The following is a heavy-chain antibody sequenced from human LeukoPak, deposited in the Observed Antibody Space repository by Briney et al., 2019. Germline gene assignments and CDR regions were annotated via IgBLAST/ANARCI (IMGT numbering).Heavy chain of an antibody. CDR1: GYTFTGYY. J-gene: IGHJ4*02. CDR3: ARGAELLWFGELSSRWFDY. Sequence: ATVKVSCKASGYTFTGYYMHWVRQAPGQGLEWMGWINPNSGGTNYAQKFQGRVTMTRDTSISTAYMELSRLRSDDTAVYYCARGAELLWFGELSSRWFDYWGQGTLVTVSS. D-gene: IGHD3-10*01. CDR2: INPNSGGT. V-gene: IGHV1-2*02.